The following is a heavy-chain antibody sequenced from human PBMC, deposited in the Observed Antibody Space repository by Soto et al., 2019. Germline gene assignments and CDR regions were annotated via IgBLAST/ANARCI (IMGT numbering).Heavy chain of an antibody. Sequence: GGSLRLSCAASGFTVSSNYMSWVRQAPGKGLEWVSGVSASGLNTDYADPVKGRFYISRDNSKNTVYLQMNSLRTEDTAVYYCARALDFWSAYFDYWGQGSLVTVSS. J-gene: IGHJ4*02. CDR1: GFTVSSNY. V-gene: IGHV3-53*05. CDR2: SASGLNT. D-gene: IGHD3-3*01. CDR3: ARALDFWSAYFDY.